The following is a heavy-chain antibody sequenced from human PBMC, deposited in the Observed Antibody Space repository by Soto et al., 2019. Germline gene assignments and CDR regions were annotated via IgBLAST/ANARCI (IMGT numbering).Heavy chain of an antibody. CDR2: IWYDGSNK. V-gene: IGHV3-33*01. Sequence: QVQLVESGGGVVQPGRSLRLSCAASGFTFSSYGMHWVRQAPGKGLEWVAVIWYDGSNKYYADSVKGRFTISRDNSKNTLYLQMNSLRAEDTAVYYCATYYDILTGDRAFDIWGQGTMVTVSS. J-gene: IGHJ3*02. D-gene: IGHD3-9*01. CDR3: ATYYDILTGDRAFDI. CDR1: GFTFSSYG.